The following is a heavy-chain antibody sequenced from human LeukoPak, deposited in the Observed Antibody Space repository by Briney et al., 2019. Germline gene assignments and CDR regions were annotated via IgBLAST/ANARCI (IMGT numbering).Heavy chain of an antibody. CDR3: AKCLTGTTYYYYYYMDV. Sequence: GTSLRLSCAASGFTFSSYGMHWVRQAPGKGLEWVAFIRYDGSNKYYADSVKGRFTISRDNSKNTLYLQMNSLRAEDTAVYYCAKCLTGTTYYYYYYMDVWGKGTTVTISS. CDR2: IRYDGSNK. CDR1: GFTFSSYG. D-gene: IGHD1-20*01. V-gene: IGHV3-30*02. J-gene: IGHJ6*03.